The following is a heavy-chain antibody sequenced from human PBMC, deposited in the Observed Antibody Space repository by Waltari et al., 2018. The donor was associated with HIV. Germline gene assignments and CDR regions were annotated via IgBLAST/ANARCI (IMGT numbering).Heavy chain of an antibody. CDR1: GGSISSSSYY. J-gene: IGHJ4*02. CDR2: IYYSGGT. D-gene: IGHD3-10*01. V-gene: IGHV4-39*01. Sequence: QLQLQESGPGLVKPSETLSLTCTVSGGSISSSSYYWGWIRQPPGKGLEWIGSIYYSGGTYYNPTLKSRVTISVDTSKNQFSLKLSSVTAADTAVYYCARQGRGVGVDYWGQGTLVTVSS. CDR3: ARQGRGVGVDY.